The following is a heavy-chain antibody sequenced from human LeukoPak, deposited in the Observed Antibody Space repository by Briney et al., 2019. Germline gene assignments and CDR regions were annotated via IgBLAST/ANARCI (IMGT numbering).Heavy chain of an antibody. J-gene: IGHJ4*02. CDR3: ARHDYGDYEPSFDY. V-gene: IGHV4-59*01. Sequence: PSETLSLTCTVPGDSIGSYFWSWIRQPPGKGLEWIGYIYYSGSTNYSPSFASRVSTSVDTSKNQFSLMMTSVTAADTAVYYCARHDYGDYEPSFDYWGRGILVTVSS. D-gene: IGHD4-17*01. CDR1: GDSIGSYF. CDR2: IYYSGST.